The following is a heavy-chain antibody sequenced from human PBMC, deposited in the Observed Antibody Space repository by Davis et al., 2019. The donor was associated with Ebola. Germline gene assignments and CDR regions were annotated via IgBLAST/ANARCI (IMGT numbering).Heavy chain of an antibody. CDR1: GGSISSSSHY. D-gene: IGHD1-14*01. J-gene: IGHJ4*02. Sequence: SETLSLTCTVSGGSISSSSHYWGWIRQPPGKGLEWFGSIFYSGSTYYNPSLKSRVTISVDTSKNQFSLKVTSVTAADTAVYYCARGRSYLGYWGQGTLVTVSS. CDR3: ARGRSYLGY. CDR2: IFYSGST. V-gene: IGHV4-39*01.